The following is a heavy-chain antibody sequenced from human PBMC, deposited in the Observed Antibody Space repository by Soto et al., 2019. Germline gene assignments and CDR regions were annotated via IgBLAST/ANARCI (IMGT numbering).Heavy chain of an antibody. D-gene: IGHD3-10*01. CDR1: GDTFSGYP. J-gene: IGHJ4*02. CDR3: ARDGGFGELKY. V-gene: IGHV1-69*13. CDR2: ILPVFGTT. Sequence: GASVKVSCKASGDTFSGYPINWVRQAPGEGLEWMGRILPVFGTTNDAQRFEGRVTFTADESTNTAYMELRGLLSEDTAVYYCARDGGFGELKYWGPGTLVTVSS.